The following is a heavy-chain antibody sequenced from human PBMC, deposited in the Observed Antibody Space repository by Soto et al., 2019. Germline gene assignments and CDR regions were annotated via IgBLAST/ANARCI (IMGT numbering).Heavy chain of an antibody. CDR3: AADLGTLVRYDRYGMDV. CDR2: IVVGSGNT. V-gene: IGHV1-58*02. Sequence: SVKVYCKASGYTFTSYGSSWVRQAPGQGLEWIGWIVVGSGNTNYAQKFQERVTITRDMSTSTAYMELSSLRSEDTAVYYCAADLGTLVRYDRYGMDVWGQGTTVTVSS. J-gene: IGHJ6*02. CDR1: GYTFTSYG. D-gene: IGHD3-22*01.